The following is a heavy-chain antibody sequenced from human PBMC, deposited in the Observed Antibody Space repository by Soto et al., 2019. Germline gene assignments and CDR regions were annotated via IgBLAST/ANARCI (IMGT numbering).Heavy chain of an antibody. Sequence: TVVSICGSYISKAQEKGMKTASVSYSGASPYSADSVKGRFTISRDNSKNKLYLQMNSLRAEDTAVYYCAIGRGSSSWFSDYYYYMDVWGKGTTVTVS. J-gene: IGHJ6*03. D-gene: IGHD6-13*01. CDR1: TVVSIC. V-gene: IGHV3-66*01. CDR3: AIGRGSSSWFSDYYYYMDV. CDR2: SYSGASP.